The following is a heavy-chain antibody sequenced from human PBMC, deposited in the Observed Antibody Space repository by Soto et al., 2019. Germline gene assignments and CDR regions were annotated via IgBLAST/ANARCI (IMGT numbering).Heavy chain of an antibody. CDR3: ARLRDSSGPESPDFDP. V-gene: IGHV1-18*01. J-gene: IGHJ5*02. CDR1: GYTFNFYG. CDR2: ISGFNGNT. D-gene: IGHD3-3*01. Sequence: GASVKVSCKASGYTFNFYGITWVRQAPGQGLEWMGWISGFNGNTNYAADLQGRVTMTTDTSTSTAYMELRGLRSDDTAVYYCARLRDSSGPESPDFDPWGPGTLVTVSS.